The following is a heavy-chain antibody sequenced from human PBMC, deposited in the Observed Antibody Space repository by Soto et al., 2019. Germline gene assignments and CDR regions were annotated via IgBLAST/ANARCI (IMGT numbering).Heavy chain of an antibody. D-gene: IGHD3-10*01. CDR1: GGTFSSYA. CDR2: IIPIFGTA. J-gene: IGHJ6*02. CDR3: ARGDYGSGSYYNVGYYYGMDV. V-gene: IGHV1-69*13. Sequence: ASVKVSCKASGGTFSSYAISWVRQAPGQGLEWMGGIIPIFGTANYAQKFQGRVTITADESTSTAYMELSSLRSEDTAVYYCARGDYGSGSYYNVGYYYGMDVWGQGTTVTVSS.